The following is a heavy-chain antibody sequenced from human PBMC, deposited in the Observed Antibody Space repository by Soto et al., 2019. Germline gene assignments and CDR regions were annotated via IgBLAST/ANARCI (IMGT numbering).Heavy chain of an antibody. CDR2: ISTYTGNT. Sequence: QVHLVQSGAEVKKPGASVKVSCKASGYTFTNYDINWVRQAPGQGLEWMGWISTYTGNTNYAQKLQGRVTMNTDTSTSSSYMELRSLRSDDTAVYYCASGYYYGSGRPTPGGMDVWGQGTTVTVSS. J-gene: IGHJ6*02. D-gene: IGHD3-10*01. V-gene: IGHV1-18*01. CDR1: GYTFTNYD. CDR3: ASGYYYGSGRPTPGGMDV.